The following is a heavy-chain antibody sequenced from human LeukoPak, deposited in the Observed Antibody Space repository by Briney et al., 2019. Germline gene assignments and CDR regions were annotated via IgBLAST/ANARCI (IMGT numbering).Heavy chain of an antibody. J-gene: IGHJ5*02. Sequence: PSETLSLTCTVSGYSISSGYYWGWIRQPPGKGLEWIGEINHSGSTNYNPSLKSRVTISVDTSKNQFSLKLSSVTAADTAVYYCASHSGYSYGYGVRVKNWFDPWGQGTLVTVSS. D-gene: IGHD5-18*01. V-gene: IGHV4-38-2*02. CDR1: GYSISSGYY. CDR2: INHSGST. CDR3: ASHSGYSYGYGVRVKNWFDP.